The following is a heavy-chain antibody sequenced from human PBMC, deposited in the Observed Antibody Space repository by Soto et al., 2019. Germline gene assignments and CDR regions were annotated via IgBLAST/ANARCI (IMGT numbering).Heavy chain of an antibody. J-gene: IGHJ4*02. CDR2: ISSSSSTI. CDR3: ARGAYYYDSSGLSY. Sequence: SLRLSCAAPGFTFSSYSIQRVPQAPGKGLEWVSYISSSSSTIYYADSVKGRFTISRDNAKNSLYLQMNSLRAEDTAVYYCARGAYYYDSSGLSYWGQGTLVTVSS. CDR1: GFTFSSYS. D-gene: IGHD3-22*01. V-gene: IGHV3-48*01.